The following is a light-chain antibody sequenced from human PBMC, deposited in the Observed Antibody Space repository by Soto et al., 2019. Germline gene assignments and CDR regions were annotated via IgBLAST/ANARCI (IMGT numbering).Light chain of an antibody. J-gene: IGKJ5*01. CDR1: QTLSNSF. V-gene: IGKV3-20*01. CDR3: QQYGTSEII. CDR2: DTS. Sequence: EIVLTPSPGTLSLSPGERAALSCRASQTLSNSFIAWYQQKPGQAPRLLIYDTSSRATGVPDRYSASGSGTDFTLTISRLEPEDFAVFFCQQYGTSEIIVGQGTRLEIK.